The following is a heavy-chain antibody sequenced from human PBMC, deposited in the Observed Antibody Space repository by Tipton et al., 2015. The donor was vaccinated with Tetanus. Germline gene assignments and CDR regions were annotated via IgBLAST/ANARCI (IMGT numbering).Heavy chain of an antibody. V-gene: IGHV3-49*03. Sequence: SLRLSCTASGFTFGDYAMSWFRQAPGKGLEWVGFIRSKAYGGTTEYAASVKGRFTISRDDSKSIAYLQMNSLKTEDTAVYYCTRVGSSSSGDFDYWGQGTLVTVSS. D-gene: IGHD6-6*01. CDR1: GFTFGDYA. J-gene: IGHJ4*02. CDR3: TRVGSSSSGDFDY. CDR2: IRSKAYGGTT.